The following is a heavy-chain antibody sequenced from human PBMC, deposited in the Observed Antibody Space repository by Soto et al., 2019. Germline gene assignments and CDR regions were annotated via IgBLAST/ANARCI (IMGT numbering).Heavy chain of an antibody. CDR3: ASVTFAYCGGDCPLTGSEYFQH. CDR2: IYYSGST. Sequence: TSETLSLTCTVSRGSISNYYWSWIRQPPGKGLEWIGYIYYSGSTNYNPSLKSRVTISVDTSKNQFSLKLSSVTAADTAVYYCASVTFAYCGGDCPLTGSEYFQHWGQGTLVTVSS. J-gene: IGHJ1*01. V-gene: IGHV4-59*01. CDR1: RGSISNYY. D-gene: IGHD2-21*02.